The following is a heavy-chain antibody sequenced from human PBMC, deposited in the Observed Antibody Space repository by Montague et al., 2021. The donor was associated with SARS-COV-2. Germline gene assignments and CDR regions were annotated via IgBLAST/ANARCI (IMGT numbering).Heavy chain of an antibody. J-gene: IGHJ4*02. Sequence: SLRLSCAAPGFTFSSYATHWVRQAPGKGLEWVAFISYDGSNKYYADSVKGRFTISRDNSKNTLYLQMNSLRAEDTAVYYCARETLMYGTSGWSLDDWGQGTLVTVSS. CDR2: ISYDGSNK. D-gene: IGHD6-19*01. CDR1: GFTFSSYA. CDR3: ARETLMYGTSGWSLDD. V-gene: IGHV3-30*04.